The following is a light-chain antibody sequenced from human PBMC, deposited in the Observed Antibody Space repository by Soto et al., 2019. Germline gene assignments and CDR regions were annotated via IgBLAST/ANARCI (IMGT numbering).Light chain of an antibody. Sequence: EIVLTQSPGTLSLSPGERATLSCRASQSVTGIHLAWYQQKPGQAPRLLIYGVSSRATGIPDRFSGSGSGTDFTLTISSLEPEDFAVYYCQQYGSSPQTFGQGTKVETK. CDR1: QSVTGIH. CDR2: GVS. V-gene: IGKV3-20*01. J-gene: IGKJ1*01. CDR3: QQYGSSPQT.